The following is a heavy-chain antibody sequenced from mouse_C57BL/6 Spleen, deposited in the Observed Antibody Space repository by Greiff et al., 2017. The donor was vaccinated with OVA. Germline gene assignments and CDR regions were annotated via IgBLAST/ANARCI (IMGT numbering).Heavy chain of an antibody. Sequence: QVQLQQPGAELVKPGASVKLSCKASGYTFTSYWMHWVKQRPGQGLEWIGMIHPNSGSTNYNEKFKSKATLTVDKSSSTAYMQRSSLTSEDSAVYYCARESKRAMDYWGQGTSVTVSS. CDR3: ARESKRAMDY. CDR2: IHPNSGST. CDR1: GYTFTSYW. J-gene: IGHJ4*01. D-gene: IGHD1-3*01. V-gene: IGHV1-64*01.